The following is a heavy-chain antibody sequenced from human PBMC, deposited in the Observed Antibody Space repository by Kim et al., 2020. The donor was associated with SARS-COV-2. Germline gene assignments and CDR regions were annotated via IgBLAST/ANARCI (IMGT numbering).Heavy chain of an antibody. Sequence: SVKDRCTISRDNSKNPLYLQMNSLRAEDTAVYYCAKDPTYSDFWSGYFDYWGQGTLVTVSS. D-gene: IGHD3-3*01. V-gene: IGHV3-30*02. CDR3: AKDPTYSDFWSGYFDY. J-gene: IGHJ4*02.